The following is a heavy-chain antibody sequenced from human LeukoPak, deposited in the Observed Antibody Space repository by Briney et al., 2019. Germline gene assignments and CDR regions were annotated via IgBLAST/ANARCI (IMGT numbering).Heavy chain of an antibody. Sequence: SENLSLTCTVSAYSISSGYYWGWIRQPPGKGLEWIGSIFHSGDSYYNPSLKSRVTISVDTSKNQFSLKLSSVTAADTAVYYCARVRDFSYYMDVWGKGTTIAVSS. J-gene: IGHJ6*03. V-gene: IGHV4-38-2*02. D-gene: IGHD3-3*01. CDR3: ARVRDFSYYMDV. CDR2: IFHSGDS. CDR1: AYSISSGYY.